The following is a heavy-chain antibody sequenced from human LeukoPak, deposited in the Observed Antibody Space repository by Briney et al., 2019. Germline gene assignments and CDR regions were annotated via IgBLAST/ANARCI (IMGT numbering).Heavy chain of an antibody. Sequence: GESLKISCTGSGYSFTSYWIGWVRQMPGKGLEWMGIIYPGDSDTRYSPSFQGQVTISADKSISTAYLQWSSLKASDTAMHYCARHSYYDSSGYNWFDPWGQGTLVTVSS. J-gene: IGHJ5*02. CDR1: GYSFTSYW. CDR2: IYPGDSDT. V-gene: IGHV5-51*01. CDR3: ARHSYYDSSGYNWFDP. D-gene: IGHD3-22*01.